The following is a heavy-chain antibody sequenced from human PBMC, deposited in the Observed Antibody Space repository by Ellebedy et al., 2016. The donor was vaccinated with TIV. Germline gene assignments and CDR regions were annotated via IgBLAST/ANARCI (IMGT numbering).Heavy chain of an antibody. CDR1: GFPFRSYA. V-gene: IGHV3-30*15. CDR3: AKEDYGGNRGGAFDI. CDR2: ISYDGSYK. D-gene: IGHD4-23*01. Sequence: GESLKISCVASGFPFRSYALHWVRQAPGKGLEWVALISYDGSYKYYADSVKGRFTISRDNSKNTMYFQMSSLRADDTAMYYCAKEDYGGNRGGAFDIWGQGTVVTVSS. J-gene: IGHJ3*02.